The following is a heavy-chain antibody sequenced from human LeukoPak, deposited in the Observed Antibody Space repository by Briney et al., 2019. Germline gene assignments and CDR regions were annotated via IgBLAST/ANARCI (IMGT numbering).Heavy chain of an antibody. Sequence: SETLSLTCTVSGGSISSSDFYWGWIRQPPGKGLEWIGVFTYSGGTSYNPSLKSRVTISVDTSKSHFSLKLSSVTAAETAIYYCARLDKGINAAHFDYWGQGTLVTVSS. CDR2: FTYSGGT. J-gene: IGHJ4*02. CDR1: GGSISSSDFY. D-gene: IGHD3-22*01. CDR3: ARLDKGINAAHFDY. V-gene: IGHV4-39*01.